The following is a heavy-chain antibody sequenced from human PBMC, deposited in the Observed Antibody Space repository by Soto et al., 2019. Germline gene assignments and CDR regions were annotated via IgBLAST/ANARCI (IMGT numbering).Heavy chain of an antibody. J-gene: IGHJ4*02. CDR2: ISYDGSNK. D-gene: IGHD1-26*01. CDR1: GFTFSSYG. CDR3: AIPPLVGCHDSRQANYFDF. Sequence: QVQLVESGGGVVQPGRSLRLSCAASGFTFSSYGMHWVRQAPGKGLEWVAVISYDGSNKYYADSVKGRFTISRDNSKKPLYLQMNSLRAEDNAVYYWAIPPLVGCHDSRQANYFDFWGQGTLVTVSS. V-gene: IGHV3-30*03.